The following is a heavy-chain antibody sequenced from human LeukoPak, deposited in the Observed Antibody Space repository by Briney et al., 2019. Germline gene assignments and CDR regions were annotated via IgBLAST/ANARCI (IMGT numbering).Heavy chain of an antibody. V-gene: IGHV3-74*01. CDR3: ARAPSEVGGYYPEYFRH. CDR2: IKSDGST. J-gene: IGHJ1*01. CDR1: GFTFSSYW. D-gene: IGHD3-22*01. Sequence: GGSLRLSCAASGFTFSSYWMHWVRQAPGKGVVWVSRIKSDGSTNYADSVKGRFTISRDNAKNTVSLQMNSLRAEDTGVYYCARAPSEVGGYYPEYFRHWGQGTLVTVSS.